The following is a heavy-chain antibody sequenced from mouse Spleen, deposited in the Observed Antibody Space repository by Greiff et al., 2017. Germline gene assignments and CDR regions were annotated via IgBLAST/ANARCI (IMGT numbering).Heavy chain of an antibody. J-gene: IGHJ2*01. CDR1: GFSLTSYG. V-gene: IGHV2-5-1*01. CDR3: AKNRADGYPVFDY. CDR2: IWRGGST. D-gene: IGHD2-3*01. Sequence: VQLQQSGPSLVQPSQSLSITCTVSGFSLTSYGVHWVRQSPGKGLEWLGVIWRGGSTDYNAAFMSRLSITKDNSKSQVFFKMNSLQADDTAIYYCAKNRADGYPVFDYWGQGTTLTVSS.